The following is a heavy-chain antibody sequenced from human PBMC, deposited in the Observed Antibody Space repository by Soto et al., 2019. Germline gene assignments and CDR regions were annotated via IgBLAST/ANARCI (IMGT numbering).Heavy chain of an antibody. CDR3: ARGRYNYGYPHNAFDV. V-gene: IGHV4-59*01. J-gene: IGHJ3*01. CDR1: GDSISTYY. CDR2: VYYSGNT. D-gene: IGHD5-18*01. Sequence: SETLSLTCSVPGDSISTYYWSWIRQAPGKSLEWIGYVYYSGNTNYNPSLQSRVTISVDTSKKQFSLNLTSVTAVDTAVYYCARGRYNYGYPHNAFDVWGQGTTVTVSS.